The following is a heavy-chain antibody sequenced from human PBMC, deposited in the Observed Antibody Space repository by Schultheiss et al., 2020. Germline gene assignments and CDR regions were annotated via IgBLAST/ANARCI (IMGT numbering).Heavy chain of an antibody. J-gene: IGHJ6*03. CDR3: ARHQEGYDFWSGYYYMDV. Sequence: SETLSLTCTVSGGSISSSSYYWGWIRQPPGKGLEWIGSIYYSGSTYYNPSLKSRVTISVDTSKNQFSLKLSSVTAADTAVYYCARHQEGYDFWSGYYYMDVWGKGTTVTVSS. D-gene: IGHD3-3*01. CDR2: IYYSGST. V-gene: IGHV4-39*01. CDR1: GGSISSSSYY.